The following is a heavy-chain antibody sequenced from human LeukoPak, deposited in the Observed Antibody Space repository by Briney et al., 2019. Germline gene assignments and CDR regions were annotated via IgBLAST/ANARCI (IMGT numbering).Heavy chain of an antibody. D-gene: IGHD5/OR15-5a*01. CDR2: ISGSGGST. V-gene: IGHV3-23*01. CDR1: GFTFSSYG. CDR3: ARDARLGGAFDI. Sequence: PGGSLRLSCAASGFTFSSYGMSWVRQAPGKGLEWVSAISGSGGSTYYADSVKGRFTISRDNSKNTLYLQMNSLRAEDTAVYYCARDARLGGAFDIWGQGTMVTVSS. J-gene: IGHJ3*02.